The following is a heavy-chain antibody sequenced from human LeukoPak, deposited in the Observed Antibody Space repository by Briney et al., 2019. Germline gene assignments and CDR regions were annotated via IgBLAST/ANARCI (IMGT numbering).Heavy chain of an antibody. CDR1: AGSISRYY. D-gene: IGHD3-9*01. J-gene: IGHJ3*02. V-gene: IGHV4-59*01. Sequence: PSETLSLTSTVPAGSISRYYWSWIRLPPGKGLEWIGYLSKSGNTNYSPSLKSRVTIFGDTSKNQFFLKLSSVTAADTAVYYCARARYVNSFYAFDIWGQGTLVTVSS. CDR3: ARARYVNSFYAFDI. CDR2: LSKSGNT.